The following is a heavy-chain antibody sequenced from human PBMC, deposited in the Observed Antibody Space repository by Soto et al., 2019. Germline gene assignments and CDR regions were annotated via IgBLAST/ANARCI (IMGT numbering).Heavy chain of an antibody. D-gene: IGHD2-2*02. CDR3: ASGYCSSTSCYTFDY. V-gene: IGHV3-30*03. J-gene: IGHJ4*02. CDR2: ISYDGSNK. Sequence: QVQLVESGGGVVQPGRSLRLSCAASGFTFSSYGMHWVRQAPAKGLEWVAVISYDGSNKYYADSVKGRFTISRDNSKNTLYLQMNSLRAEDTAVYYCASGYCSSTSCYTFDYWGQGTLVTVSS. CDR1: GFTFSSYG.